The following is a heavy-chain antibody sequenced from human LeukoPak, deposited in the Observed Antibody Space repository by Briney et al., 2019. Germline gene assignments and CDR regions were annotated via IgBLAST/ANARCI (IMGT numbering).Heavy chain of an antibody. CDR3: ARGTANFWSGYSSLFDY. Sequence: ASVTVSCKASGYTFTSYYMHWVRQAPGQGLEWMGIINPSGGSTSYAQKFQGRVTMTRDTSTSTVYMEVSSLRSEDTAVYYCARGTANFWSGYSSLFDYWGQGTLVTVCS. V-gene: IGHV1-46*01. J-gene: IGHJ4*02. CDR2: INPSGGST. CDR1: GYTFTSYY. D-gene: IGHD3-3*01.